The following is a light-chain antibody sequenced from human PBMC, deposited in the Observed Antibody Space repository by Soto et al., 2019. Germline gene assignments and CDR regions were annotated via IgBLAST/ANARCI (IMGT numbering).Light chain of an antibody. CDR2: GAS. Sequence: EMVLTQSPGTLSLSPGERATLSCRASQSVSSSYLAWYQQKPGQAPRLLIYGASSRATGIPDRFSGSGSGTDFTLTISRLESEDFAVYYCQQYGSSPLYTFGQGTKLEIK. J-gene: IGKJ2*01. CDR3: QQYGSSPLYT. V-gene: IGKV3-20*01. CDR1: QSVSSSY.